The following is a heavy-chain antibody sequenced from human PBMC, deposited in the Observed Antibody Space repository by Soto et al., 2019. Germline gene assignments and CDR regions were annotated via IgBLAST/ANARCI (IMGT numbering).Heavy chain of an antibody. CDR1: GFTFSSYA. CDR2: ISGSGGST. V-gene: IGHV3-23*01. CDR3: AKGDGSGSYLN. D-gene: IGHD3-10*01. Sequence: GESLKISCAASGFTFSSYAMSWVRQAPGKGLEWVSAISGSGGSTYYSDSVKGRFTISRDNSKNTLYLQMKSLRAEDTAVYYCAKGDGSGSYLNWGQGTLVTVSS. J-gene: IGHJ4*02.